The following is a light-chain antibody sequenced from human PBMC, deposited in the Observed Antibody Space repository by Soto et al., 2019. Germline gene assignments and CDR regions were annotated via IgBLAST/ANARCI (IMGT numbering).Light chain of an antibody. CDR2: SAS. V-gene: IGKV3-20*01. Sequence: EIVLTQSPGTLSLSPGERAALSCRASESVSGGHVACYQQKPGQPRQLLIYSASGTAAGTPDIFSGRGSGTDFTLTISRLEPEVFAVYYWQQCGTSTRTFGRGTRVDIK. CDR3: QQCGTSTRT. J-gene: IGKJ1*01. CDR1: ESVSGGH.